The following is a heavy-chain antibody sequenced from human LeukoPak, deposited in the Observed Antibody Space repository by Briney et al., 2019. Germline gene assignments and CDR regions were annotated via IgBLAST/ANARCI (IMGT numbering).Heavy chain of an antibody. CDR2: ISSSGSTI. Sequence: GGSLRLSCAASGFTFSSYSMNWVRQAPGKGLEWVSSISSSGSTIYYADSVKGRFTISRDNAKNSLYLQMNSLRAEDTAVYYCAREVTLYYFDYWGQGTLVTVSS. CDR1: GFTFSSYS. CDR3: AREVTLYYFDY. D-gene: IGHD4-11*01. V-gene: IGHV3-48*04. J-gene: IGHJ4*02.